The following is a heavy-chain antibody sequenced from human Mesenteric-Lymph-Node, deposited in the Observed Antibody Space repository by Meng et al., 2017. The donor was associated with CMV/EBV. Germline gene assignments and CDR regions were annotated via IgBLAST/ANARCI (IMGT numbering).Heavy chain of an antibody. CDR2: INHSGST. Sequence: QVELKEGGAGLLKPSETLSLTCAFYGGSFSGYYWSWIRQPPGKGLEWIGEINHSGSTNYNPSLKSRVTISVDTSKNQFSLKLSSVTAADTAVYYCARHQRWLKSEGGFNYWGQGTLVTVSS. D-gene: IGHD4-23*01. CDR3: ARHQRWLKSEGGFNY. J-gene: IGHJ4*02. CDR1: GGSFSGYY. V-gene: IGHV4-34*01.